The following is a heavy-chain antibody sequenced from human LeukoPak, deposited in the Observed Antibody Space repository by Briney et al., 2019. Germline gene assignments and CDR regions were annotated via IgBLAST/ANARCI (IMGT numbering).Heavy chain of an antibody. J-gene: IGHJ4*02. CDR2: ISRSSSTI. V-gene: IGHV3-48*01. D-gene: IGHD5-18*01. CDR3: ARAWTGYSYGDY. Sequence: GGSLRLSCAASGFTFSSYSMNWVRQAPGKGLEWVSQISRSSSTIYYADSVKGRFIISRDNARNSVFLQMNSLRAEDTAVYYCARAWTGYSYGDYWGQGTLVTVSS. CDR1: GFTFSSYS.